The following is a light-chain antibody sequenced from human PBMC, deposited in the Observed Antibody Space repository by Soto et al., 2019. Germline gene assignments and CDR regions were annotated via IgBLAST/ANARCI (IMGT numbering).Light chain of an antibody. Sequence: EIVMTQSPATLSVSPGERATLSCRASQNVGTKLAWYQQKPGQAPGLLIYGASTRATGFPARFSGSGSGTEFTLTISSLQSEDVAVYYCQQYDTWPPLTFGGGTKVEIK. CDR1: QNVGTK. CDR2: GAS. CDR3: QQYDTWPPLT. V-gene: IGKV3-15*01. J-gene: IGKJ4*01.